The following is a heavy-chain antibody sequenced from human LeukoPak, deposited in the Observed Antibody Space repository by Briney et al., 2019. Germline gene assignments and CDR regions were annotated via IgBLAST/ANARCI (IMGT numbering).Heavy chain of an antibody. Sequence: ASVKVSCKASGGTFSSYAISWVRQAPGQGLEWMGGIIPIFGTANYAQKFQGRVTITTDESTSTAYMELSSLRSEDTAVYYCARDHGYVGATTCPPIGYWGQGTLVTVSS. D-gene: IGHD1-26*01. V-gene: IGHV1-69*05. CDR2: IIPIFGTA. CDR3: ARDHGYVGATTCPPIGY. CDR1: GGTFSSYA. J-gene: IGHJ4*02.